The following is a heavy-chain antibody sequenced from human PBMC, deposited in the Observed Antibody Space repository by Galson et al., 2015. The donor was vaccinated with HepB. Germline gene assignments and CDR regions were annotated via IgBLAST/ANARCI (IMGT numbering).Heavy chain of an antibody. V-gene: IGHV3-48*03. Sequence: SLRLSCAASGFTFSSYDMNWVRQAPGKGLEWVSYISSSGSTIYYADSVKGRFTISRDNAKNSLYLQMNSLRAADTAVYYCARSSTIFGVSTLDVWGQGTTVTVS. D-gene: IGHD3-3*01. J-gene: IGHJ6*02. CDR2: ISSSGSTI. CDR3: ARSSTIFGVSTLDV. CDR1: GFTFSSYD.